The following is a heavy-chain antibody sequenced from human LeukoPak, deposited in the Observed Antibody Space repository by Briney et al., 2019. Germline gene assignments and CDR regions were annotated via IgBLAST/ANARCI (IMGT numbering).Heavy chain of an antibody. CDR3: AKVLAASGPYYFDY. Sequence: PGGSLRLSCAASGFTFSSYAMNWVRLAPGKGLGRVSAIFGDGGSKYYADSVKGRFTISRDNSKNTLYLQMNSLRAEDTAVYFCAKVLAASGPYYFDYWGLGTLVTVSS. CDR1: GFTFSSYA. V-gene: IGHV3-23*01. CDR2: IFGDGGSK. J-gene: IGHJ4*02. D-gene: IGHD6-13*01.